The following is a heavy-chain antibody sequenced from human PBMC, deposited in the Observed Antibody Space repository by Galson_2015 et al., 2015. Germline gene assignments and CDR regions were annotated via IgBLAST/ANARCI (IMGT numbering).Heavy chain of an antibody. D-gene: IGHD2-15*01. J-gene: IGHJ6*02. CDR2: IGTAGDT. Sequence: SLRLSCAASGFTFSSYDMHWVRQATGKGLEWVSAIGTAGDTYYPGYVKGRFTISRENAKNSLYLQMNSLRSGDTAVYYWTRSRQSSFSGYCSGGSWSYPGGRYYYYYYGMDVWGQGTTVTVSS. CDR3: TRSRQSSFSGYCSGGSWSYPGGRYYYYYYGMDV. V-gene: IGHV3-13*01. CDR1: GFTFSSYD.